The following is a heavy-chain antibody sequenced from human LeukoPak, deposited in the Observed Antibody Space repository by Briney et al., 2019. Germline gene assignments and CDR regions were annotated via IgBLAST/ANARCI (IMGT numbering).Heavy chain of an antibody. CDR2: ISSSSSTI. CDR1: GFTFSSYS. D-gene: IGHD3-22*01. J-gene: IGHJ4*02. CDR3: ACPHYDSSGYYYGTDY. Sequence: GGSLRLSCAASGFTFSSYSMNWVRQAPWKGLEWVSYISSSSSTIYYADSVKGRFTISRDNAKNSLYLQMNSLRAEDTAVYYCACPHYDSSGYYYGTDYWGQGTLVTVSS. V-gene: IGHV3-48*01.